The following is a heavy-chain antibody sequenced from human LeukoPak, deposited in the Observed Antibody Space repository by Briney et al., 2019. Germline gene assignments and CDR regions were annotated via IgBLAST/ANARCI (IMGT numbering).Heavy chain of an antibody. CDR3: AKWNPSYYFDY. J-gene: IGHJ4*02. CDR1: GFTFSSYG. Sequence: GRSLRLSCAASGFTFSSYGMHWVRQAPGKGLEWVADIWFDGKNEHFADSVKGRFTISRDNSKNTLYLQMNSLRAEDTAVYYCAKWNPSYYFDYWGQGTLVTVSS. CDR2: IWFDGKNE. V-gene: IGHV3-33*06. D-gene: IGHD1-1*01.